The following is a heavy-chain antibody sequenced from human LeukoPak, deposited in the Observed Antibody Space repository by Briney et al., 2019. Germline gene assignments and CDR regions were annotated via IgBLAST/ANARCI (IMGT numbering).Heavy chain of an antibody. CDR3: ARGVEPLAANTLAY. CDR1: GFTFTSYA. Sequence: GGSLRLSCAASGFTFTSYAMSWVRQAPGKGLEWVSAISGSGGNTYYADSVQGRFTISRDNSKNTLYLEMNSLSPDDTAVYYCARGVEPLAANTLAYWGQGTLVTVSS. V-gene: IGHV3-23*01. CDR2: ISGSGGNT. J-gene: IGHJ4*02. D-gene: IGHD1-14*01.